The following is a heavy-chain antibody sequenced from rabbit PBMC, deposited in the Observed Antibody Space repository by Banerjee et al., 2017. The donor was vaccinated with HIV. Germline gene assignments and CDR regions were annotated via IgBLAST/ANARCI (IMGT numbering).Heavy chain of an antibody. CDR2: TEPVFGTT. J-gene: IGHJ4*01. CDR1: GFDFSSYY. V-gene: IGHV1S7*01. D-gene: IGHD1-1*01. Sequence: QLEESGGDLVKPEGSLTLTCKASGFDFSSYYMTWVRQAPGKGLEWIGLTEPVFGTTYYANWVNGRFTISSHNAQSTLYLQLNSLTAADTATYFCVRGASSSGYYSLWGPGTLVTVS. CDR3: VRGASSSGYYSL.